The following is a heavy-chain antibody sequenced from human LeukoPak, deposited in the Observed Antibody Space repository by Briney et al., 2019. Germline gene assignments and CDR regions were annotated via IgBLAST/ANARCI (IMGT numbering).Heavy chain of an antibody. Sequence: ASVKVSCKASGYTFTSYYMHWVRQAPGQGLEWMGIINPSGGSTSYAQKFQDRVTMTRDTSTSTVYMELSSLRSEDTAVYYCARDSTYYDFWSGYPSRPTYYYYYGMDVWGQGTTVTVSS. CDR3: ARDSTYYDFWSGYPSRPTYYYYYGMDV. CDR2: INPSGGST. D-gene: IGHD3-3*01. V-gene: IGHV1-46*01. CDR1: GYTFTSYY. J-gene: IGHJ6*02.